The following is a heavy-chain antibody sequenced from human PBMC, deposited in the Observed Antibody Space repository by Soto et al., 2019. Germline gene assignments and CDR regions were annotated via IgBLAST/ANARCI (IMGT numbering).Heavy chain of an antibody. Sequence: QVQLVESGGGVVQPGRSLRLSCAASGFTFSSYAMHWVRQAPGKGLEWVAVISYDGSNKYYADSVKGRFTISRDNSKNTLYLQMNSLRAKDTAVYYCARDIVATIDYYYYGMDVWGQGTTVTVSS. CDR1: GFTFSSYA. D-gene: IGHD5-12*01. J-gene: IGHJ6*02. CDR2: ISYDGSNK. CDR3: ARDIVATIDYYYYGMDV. V-gene: IGHV3-30-3*01.